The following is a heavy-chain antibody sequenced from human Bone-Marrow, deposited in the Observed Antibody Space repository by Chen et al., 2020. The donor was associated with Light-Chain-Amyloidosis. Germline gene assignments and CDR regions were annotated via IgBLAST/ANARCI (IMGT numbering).Heavy chain of an antibody. Sequence: QLQLQESGPGLVKPSESLSLTCTVSGGSISSSGYYWAWIRQPPGNGLEWIGTIYYSGSTQYNPSLGSRVTMSVDTSKNQFSLKLSSVTAADTAIYYCARWLRFDSRGYPFDYWGQGTLVTVSS. CDR3: ARWLRFDSRGYPFDY. V-gene: IGHV4-39*01. J-gene: IGHJ4*02. D-gene: IGHD3-22*01. CDR2: IYYSGST. CDR1: GGSISSSGYY.